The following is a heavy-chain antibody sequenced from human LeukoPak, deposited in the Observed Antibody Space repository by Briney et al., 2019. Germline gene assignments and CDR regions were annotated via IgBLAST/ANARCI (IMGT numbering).Heavy chain of an antibody. D-gene: IGHD3-9*01. CDR1: GFTFSSYA. CDR3: AKAVRLRYFDLGRYYFDY. J-gene: IGHJ4*02. Sequence: PGGSLRLSCAASGFTFSSYAMSWVRQAPGKGLEWVSAIIGSGGSTYYADSVKGRFTISRDNSKNTLYLQMNSLRAEDTAVYYCAKAVRLRYFDLGRYYFDYWGQGTLVTVSS. V-gene: IGHV3-23*01. CDR2: IIGSGGST.